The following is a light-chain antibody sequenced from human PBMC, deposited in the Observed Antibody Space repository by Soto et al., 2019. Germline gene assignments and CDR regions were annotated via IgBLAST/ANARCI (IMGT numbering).Light chain of an antibody. Sequence: ILMAQSPATLSVSPWERATLSCRASQSVSSNLAWYQHKPGQAPRLLIYAASTRATGIPARFSGSGSGTEFTLIISSLQSEDCAVYYCQQYNNWPGTFGQGTKVDIK. J-gene: IGKJ1*01. CDR2: AAS. V-gene: IGKV3-15*01. CDR3: QQYNNWPGT. CDR1: QSVSSN.